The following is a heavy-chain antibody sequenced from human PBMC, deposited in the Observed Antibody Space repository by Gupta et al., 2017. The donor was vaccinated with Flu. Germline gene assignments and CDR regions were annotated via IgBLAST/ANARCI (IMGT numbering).Heavy chain of an antibody. CDR1: GYTFTSYY. D-gene: IGHD3-9*01. V-gene: IGHV1-46*01. J-gene: IGHJ3*02. Sequence: QVQLVQSGAEVEKPGASVKVSCKASGYTFTSYYMHWVRQAPGQGLEWIGIINPSGGSTSYAQKFQGRVTMTRDTSTSTVYMELSSLRSEDTAVDYCARGPPNYDILTGYYISHAFDIWGQGTMVTVSS. CDR2: INPSGGST. CDR3: ARGPPNYDILTGYYISHAFDI.